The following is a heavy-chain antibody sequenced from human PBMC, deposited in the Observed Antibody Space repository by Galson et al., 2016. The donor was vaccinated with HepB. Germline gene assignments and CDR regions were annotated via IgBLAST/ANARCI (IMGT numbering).Heavy chain of an antibody. CDR1: GFTFTSAW. D-gene: IGHD3-22*01. V-gene: IGHV3-23*01. CDR3: ARAAHSSGYCDVFDI. Sequence: SLRLSCAASGFTFTSAWMSWVRQAPGKGLEWVSAISGSGGSTYYADSVKGRFTISRDNSGNTVDLQMNSLRAEDTAVYYCARAAHSSGYCDVFDIWGQGTKVTVSS. CDR2: ISGSGGST. J-gene: IGHJ3*02.